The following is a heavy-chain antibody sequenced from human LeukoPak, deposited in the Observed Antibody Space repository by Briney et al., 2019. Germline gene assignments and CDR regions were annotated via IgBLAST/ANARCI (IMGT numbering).Heavy chain of an antibody. CDR3: ARGGGILDY. J-gene: IGHJ4*02. Sequence: GRSLRPSCAASGFTFSSYGMHWVRQAPGKGLEWVAVIWYDGSNKYYADSVKGRFTISRDNSKNTLYLQMNSLRAEDTAVYYCARGGGILDYWGQGTLVTVSS. CDR2: IWYDGSNK. V-gene: IGHV3-33*01. D-gene: IGHD3-9*01. CDR1: GFTFSSYG.